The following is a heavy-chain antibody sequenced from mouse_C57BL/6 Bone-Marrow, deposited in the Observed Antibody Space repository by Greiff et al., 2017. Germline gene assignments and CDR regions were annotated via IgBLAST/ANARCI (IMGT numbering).Heavy chain of an antibody. CDR1: GFTFSSYG. D-gene: IGHD2-5*01. Sequence: EVQRVESGGDLVKPGGSLKLSCAASGFTFSSYGMSWVRQTPDKRLEWVANISSGGSYTYYPDSVKGRFTISRDNAKNTLYLQMSSLKSEDTAMYYCARRPLYYSIGGFAYWGQGTTLTVSS. CDR3: ARRPLYYSIGGFAY. CDR2: ISSGGSYT. J-gene: IGHJ2*01. V-gene: IGHV5-6*01.